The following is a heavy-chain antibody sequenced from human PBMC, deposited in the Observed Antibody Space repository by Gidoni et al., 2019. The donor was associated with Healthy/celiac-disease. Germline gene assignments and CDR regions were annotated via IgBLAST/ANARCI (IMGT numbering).Heavy chain of an antibody. CDR3: ARRRRMTTVTTGSVYDY. D-gene: IGHD4-4*01. J-gene: IGHJ4*02. CDR2: TYYSGST. V-gene: IGHV4-39*01. CDR1: GGSISSSSYY. Sequence: QLQLQESGPGLVKPSETLSLTCTVSGGSISSSSYYWGWIRQPPGKGLEWIGSTYYSGSTYYNQSLKSRVTISVDTSKNQFSLKLSSVTAADTAVYYCARRRRMTTVTTGSVYDYWGQGTLVTVSS.